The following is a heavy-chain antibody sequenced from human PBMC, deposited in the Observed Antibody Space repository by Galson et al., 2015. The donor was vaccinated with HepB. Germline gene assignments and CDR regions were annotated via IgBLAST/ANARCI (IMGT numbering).Heavy chain of an antibody. V-gene: IGHV3-74*01. CDR3: ARAYDSSGKDNVNYYYGMDV. CDR1: GFTFSSYW. Sequence: SLRLSCAASGFTFSSYWMHWVRQAPGKGLVWVSRINSDGSSTSYADSVKGRFTISRDNAKNTLYLQMNSLRAEDTAVYYCARAYDSSGKDNVNYYYGMDVWGQGTTVTVSS. D-gene: IGHD3-22*01. J-gene: IGHJ6*02. CDR2: INSDGSST.